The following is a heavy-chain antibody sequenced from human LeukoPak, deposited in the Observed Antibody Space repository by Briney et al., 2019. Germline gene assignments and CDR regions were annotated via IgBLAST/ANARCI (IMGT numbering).Heavy chain of an antibody. V-gene: IGHV3-9*01. CDR2: ISWNSDSI. Sequence: GRSLRLSCAASGFTFDDYAMHWVRQAPGRGLEWVSGISWNSDSIDYADSVKGRFTISRDNAKDSLYLQMNSLRTEDTALYYCANDFGGWSPRYFDLWGRGTLVTVSS. J-gene: IGHJ2*01. D-gene: IGHD2-15*01. CDR1: GFTFDDYA. CDR3: ANDFGGWSPRYFDL.